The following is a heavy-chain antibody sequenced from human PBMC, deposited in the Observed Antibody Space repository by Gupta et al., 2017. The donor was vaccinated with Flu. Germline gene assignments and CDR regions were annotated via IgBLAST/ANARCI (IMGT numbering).Heavy chain of an antibody. Sequence: EVQLVESGGGLVQPGGSLRLSCAASGFTFSSYEMNWVRQAPGKGLEWVSYISSSGSTIYYADSVKGRFTISRDNAKNSLYLQMNSLRAEDTAVYYCASLRHPDSSSWYSPWFDPWGQGTLVTVSS. CDR3: ASLRHPDSSSWYSPWFDP. CDR2: ISSSGSTI. CDR1: GFTFSSYE. J-gene: IGHJ5*02. D-gene: IGHD6-13*01. V-gene: IGHV3-48*03.